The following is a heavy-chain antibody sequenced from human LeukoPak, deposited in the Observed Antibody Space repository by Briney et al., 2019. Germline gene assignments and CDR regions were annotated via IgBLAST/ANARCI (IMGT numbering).Heavy chain of an antibody. CDR2: ITCNGGST. V-gene: IGHV3-64*02. D-gene: IGHD2-2*01. CDR1: GFTFSTYS. J-gene: IGHJ4*02. CDR3: ARGGQSTSCFDC. Sequence: PGGSLRLSCAASGFTFSTYSMHWVRQAPGKGLECVSAITCNGGSTYYADSVKGRFTISRDNSKNTVYLQMGSLRAEDMAMYYCARGGQSTSCFDCWGQGTLVTVSS.